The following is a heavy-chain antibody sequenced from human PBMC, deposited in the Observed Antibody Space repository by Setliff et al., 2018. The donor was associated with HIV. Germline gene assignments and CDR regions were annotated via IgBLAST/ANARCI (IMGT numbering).Heavy chain of an antibody. Sequence: ASVKVSCKASGGTFSRSAINWVRQAPGQGLEWMGGIIPVFATPNYAQKFQGRVTMTTDTSTSTAYMELRSLRSDDTAVYYCARAAIPMAGLDYWGQGTLVTVSS. CDR3: ARAAIPMAGLDY. CDR2: IIPVFATP. V-gene: IGHV1-69*05. J-gene: IGHJ4*02. CDR1: GGTFSRSA. D-gene: IGHD6-19*01.